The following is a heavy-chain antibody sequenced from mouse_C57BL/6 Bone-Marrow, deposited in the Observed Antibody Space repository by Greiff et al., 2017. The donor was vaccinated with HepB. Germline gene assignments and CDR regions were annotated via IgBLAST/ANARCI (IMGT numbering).Heavy chain of an antibody. Sequence: EVQLQQSGPGLVKPSQSLSLTCSVTGYSITSGYYWNWIRQFPGNKLEWMGYISYDGSNNYNPSLKNRISITRDTSKNQFFLKLNSVTTEDTATYYCALIYYDYDVFAYWGQGTLVTVSA. CDR2: ISYDGSN. J-gene: IGHJ3*01. CDR3: ALIYYDYDVFAY. D-gene: IGHD2-4*01. CDR1: GYSITSGYY. V-gene: IGHV3-6*01.